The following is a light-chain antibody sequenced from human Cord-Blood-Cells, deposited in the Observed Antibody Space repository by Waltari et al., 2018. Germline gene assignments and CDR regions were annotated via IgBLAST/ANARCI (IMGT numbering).Light chain of an antibody. Sequence: DLQMLQSPSSVSASVGNRVTITCRASQGIRSWLAWYQQKPGKAPKLLIYAASSLQSGVPSRFSGSGSGTDFTLTISSLQPEDFATYYCQQANSFPFTFGPGTKVDIK. CDR3: QQANSFPFT. V-gene: IGKV1-12*01. J-gene: IGKJ3*01. CDR1: QGIRSW. CDR2: AAS.